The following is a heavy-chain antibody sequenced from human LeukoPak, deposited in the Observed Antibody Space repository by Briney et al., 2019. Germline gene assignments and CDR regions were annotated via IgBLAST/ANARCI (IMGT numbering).Heavy chain of an antibody. CDR2: INPNRGGT. J-gene: IGHJ4*02. CDR1: RYTFTGYY. V-gene: IGHV1-2*02. CDR3: ARALETIMVGGKY. D-gene: IGHD5-18*01. Sequence: ASVKVSRKASRYTFTGYYMHWVRQAPGQGREWMGWINPNRGGTNYAQKFQGRVTMTRDTSISTAYMELSRLRSDDTAVYYCARALETIMVGGKYWGQGTLVTVSS.